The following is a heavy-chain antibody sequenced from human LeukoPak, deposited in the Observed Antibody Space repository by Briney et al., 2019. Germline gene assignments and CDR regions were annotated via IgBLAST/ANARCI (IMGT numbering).Heavy chain of an antibody. V-gene: IGHV3-33*08. CDR2: IWYDGSDK. CDR1: AFTFSGYW. D-gene: IGHD3-10*01. CDR3: ARDMWRKSMVRGVTYGMDV. J-gene: IGHJ6*02. Sequence: PGGSLRLSCAAPAFTFSGYWMHWVRQAPGRGLEWVAVIWYDGSDKYYADSVKGRFTISRDNSKNTLYLQMNSLRAEDTAVYYCARDMWRKSMVRGVTYGMDVWGQGTTVTVSS.